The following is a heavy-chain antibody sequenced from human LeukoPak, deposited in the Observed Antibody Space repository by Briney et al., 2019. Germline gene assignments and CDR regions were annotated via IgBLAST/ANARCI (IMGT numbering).Heavy chain of an antibody. Sequence: PSQTLSLTCTVSGGSISSGSYYWSWIRQPAGKGLEWIGRIYTSGSTNSNPSHKRRVTISVDTSKNQFSLELNSVTAADTAVYYWARGGGSEIDYWGQGTLVTVSS. CDR2: IYTSGST. CDR3: ARGGGSEIDY. J-gene: IGHJ4*02. D-gene: IGHD3-16*01. V-gene: IGHV4-61*02. CDR1: GGSISSGSYY.